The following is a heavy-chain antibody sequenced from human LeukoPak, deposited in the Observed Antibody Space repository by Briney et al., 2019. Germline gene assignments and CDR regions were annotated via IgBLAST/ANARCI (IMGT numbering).Heavy chain of an antibody. CDR2: MNPNSGNT. CDR1: GYSFTSYD. D-gene: IGHD6-19*01. J-gene: IGHJ4*02. Sequence: ASVKVSCKASGYSFTSYDINWVRQATGQGLEWMGWMNPNSGNTGYPQKFQGRVTMTRNTSINTAYMELSSLSAEDTALYFCARGLPGWASYYRGQGTLVTVSS. CDR3: ARGLPGWASYY. V-gene: IGHV1-8*01.